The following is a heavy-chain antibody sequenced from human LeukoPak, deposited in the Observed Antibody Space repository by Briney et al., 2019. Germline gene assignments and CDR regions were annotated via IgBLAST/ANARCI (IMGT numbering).Heavy chain of an antibody. V-gene: IGHV4-59*01. J-gene: IGHJ5*02. CDR2: IYYSGST. D-gene: IGHD3-3*01. CDR1: GCSISSYY. Sequence: SEALSLTCTVSGCSISSYYWSWIRQPPGKGLEWIGYIYYSGSTNYNPSLKSRVTISVDTSKNQFSLKLSSVTAADTAVYYCARAYDFWSGYYSLDPWGQGTLVTVSS. CDR3: ARAYDFWSGYYSLDP.